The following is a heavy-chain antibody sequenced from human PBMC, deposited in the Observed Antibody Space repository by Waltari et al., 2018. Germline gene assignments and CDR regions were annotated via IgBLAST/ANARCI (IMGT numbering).Heavy chain of an antibody. Sequence: EVQLVESGGGLVKPGGSLRLSCAASGFTFSSYSMNWVRPAPGQGPAWVSSISSISSYIYYADSVKGRFTISRDNAKNSLYLQMNSLRAEDTAVYYCARFAPDGPGTLRQLVGYYGMDVWGQGTTVTVSS. CDR2: ISSISSYI. CDR1: GFTFSSYS. V-gene: IGHV3-21*01. D-gene: IGHD6-13*01. CDR3: ARFAPDGPGTLRQLVGYYGMDV. J-gene: IGHJ6*02.